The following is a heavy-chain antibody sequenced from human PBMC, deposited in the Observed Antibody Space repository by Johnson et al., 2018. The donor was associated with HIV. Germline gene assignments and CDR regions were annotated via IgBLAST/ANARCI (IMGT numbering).Heavy chain of an antibody. CDR3: ARGPGGFGAFDI. D-gene: IGHD2-8*02. Sequence: VQLVESGGGLVQPGGSPRLSCAASGFTFSSYAMHWVRQAPGKGLEYVSAISSYGDSTYYANSVKDRFTISRDNSKNTLYLQMNSLRAEDTAVYYCARGPGGFGAFDIWGQGTMVTVSS. CDR1: GFTFSSYA. V-gene: IGHV3-64*01. J-gene: IGHJ3*02. CDR2: ISSYGDST.